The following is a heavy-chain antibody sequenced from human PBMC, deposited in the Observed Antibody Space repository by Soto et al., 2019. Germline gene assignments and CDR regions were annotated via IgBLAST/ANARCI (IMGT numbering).Heavy chain of an antibody. V-gene: IGHV3-9*01. CDR1: GFTFDDYA. CDR3: EKGVSVTYPVMAF. Sequence: GGSLRLSCAASGFTFDDYAMHWVRQAPGKGLEWVSGISWNSGSLGYADSVKGRFTISRDNAKNSLYLQMNSLRAEDTAFYYCEKGVSVTYPVMAFWGKGTTVPVSS. CDR2: ISWNSGSL. J-gene: IGHJ6*04. D-gene: IGHD3-16*01.